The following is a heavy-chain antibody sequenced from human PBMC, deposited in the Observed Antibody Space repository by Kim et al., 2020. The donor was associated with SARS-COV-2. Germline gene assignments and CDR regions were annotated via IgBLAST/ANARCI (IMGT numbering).Heavy chain of an antibody. CDR2: ITYDGSSQ. CDR3: AREIRGFYPAY. V-gene: IGHV3-30*04. J-gene: IGHJ4*02. D-gene: IGHD3-16*02. CDR1: GFTFNHYA. Sequence: GGSLRLSCAASGFTFNHYAMLWVRQAPGKGLEWVALITYDGSSQYYEDSVKGRFTISRDSSENTLYLQMNSLRPDDTAVYYCAREIRGFYPAYWGQGTRVTVSS.